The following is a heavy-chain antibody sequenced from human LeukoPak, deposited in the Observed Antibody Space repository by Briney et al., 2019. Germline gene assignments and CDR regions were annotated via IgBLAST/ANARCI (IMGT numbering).Heavy chain of an antibody. CDR1: GFTFGDYA. Sequence: GGSLRLSRTASGFTFGDYAMSWFRQAPGKGLEWVGFIRSKAYGGTTEYAASVKGRFTISRDDSKSIAYLQMNSLKTEDTAVYYCTRDRGNYDFWSGYQSDYFDYWGQGTLVTVSS. D-gene: IGHD3-3*01. CDR3: TRDRGNYDFWSGYQSDYFDY. V-gene: IGHV3-49*03. CDR2: IRSKAYGGTT. J-gene: IGHJ4*02.